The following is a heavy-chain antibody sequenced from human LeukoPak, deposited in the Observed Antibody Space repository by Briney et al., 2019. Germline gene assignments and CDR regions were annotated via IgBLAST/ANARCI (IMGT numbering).Heavy chain of an antibody. Sequence: SETLSLTCTVSGGSISSYYWSWIRQPAGKGLEWIGRIYTSGSTNYNPSLKSRVTMSVDTSKNQFSLKLSSVTAADTAVYYCASKRIRSGYDYDAFDIWGQGTMVTVSS. V-gene: IGHV4-4*07. D-gene: IGHD5-12*01. J-gene: IGHJ3*02. CDR2: IYTSGST. CDR3: ASKRIRSGYDYDAFDI. CDR1: GGSISSYY.